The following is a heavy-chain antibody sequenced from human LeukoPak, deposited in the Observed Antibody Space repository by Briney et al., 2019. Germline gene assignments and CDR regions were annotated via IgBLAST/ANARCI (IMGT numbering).Heavy chain of an antibody. CDR3: ARDSTGWQANAYDV. D-gene: IGHD6-19*01. V-gene: IGHV3-23*01. J-gene: IGHJ3*01. Sequence: PGGSLRLSCAASGLTLSWYVLRWVGPAPGKGLAWVAAVSGRGGSTYYADSVKGRFTISRDNAKNSVYLEMNNLRVEDTAVYYCARDSTGWQANAYDVWGQGTMVTVSS. CDR2: VSGRGGST. CDR1: GLTLSWYV.